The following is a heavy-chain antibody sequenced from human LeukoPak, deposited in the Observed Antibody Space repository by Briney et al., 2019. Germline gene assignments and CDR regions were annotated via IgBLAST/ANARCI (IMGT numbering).Heavy chain of an antibody. CDR1: GGSISSHY. CDR2: IYYSGST. Sequence: SETLSLTCTVSGGSISSHYWSWIRQPPGKGLEWIGYIYYSGSTNYNPSLKSRVTISVDTSKNQFSLKLSSVTAADTAVYYCARGSSSFNYYYYMDVWGKGTTVTVSS. V-gene: IGHV4-59*11. J-gene: IGHJ6*03. D-gene: IGHD6-6*01. CDR3: ARGSSSFNYYYYMDV.